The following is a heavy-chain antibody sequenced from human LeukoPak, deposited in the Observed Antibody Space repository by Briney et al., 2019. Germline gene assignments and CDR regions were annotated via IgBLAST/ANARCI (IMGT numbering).Heavy chain of an antibody. CDR1: GGSFSDYY. Sequence: KASETLSLTCAVYGGSFSDYYWSWIRQPPGKGLEWIGEINHSGSNNYNPYFMSRVIISVDSTKNQFSLKLSSVTAADTAVYYCARCYCRSSICDAAGGSWFDPWGQGTLVTVSS. CDR3: ARCYCRSSICDAAGGSWFDP. D-gene: IGHD2-2*01. J-gene: IGHJ5*02. V-gene: IGHV4-34*01. CDR2: INHSGSN.